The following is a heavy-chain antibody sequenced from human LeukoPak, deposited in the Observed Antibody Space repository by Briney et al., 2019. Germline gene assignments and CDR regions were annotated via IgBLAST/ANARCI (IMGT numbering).Heavy chain of an antibody. Sequence: SETLSLTCTVSGGSISSGGYYWSWIRQPPGKGLEWIGYIYYSGSTDYNPSLKSRVTISVDTSKNQFSLRLNSVTAADTAVYYCASRYFCSSTSCYTFDYWGQGTLVTVSS. V-gene: IGHV4-61*08. CDR3: ASRYFCSSTSCYTFDY. CDR1: GGSISSGGYY. D-gene: IGHD2-2*02. CDR2: IYYSGST. J-gene: IGHJ4*02.